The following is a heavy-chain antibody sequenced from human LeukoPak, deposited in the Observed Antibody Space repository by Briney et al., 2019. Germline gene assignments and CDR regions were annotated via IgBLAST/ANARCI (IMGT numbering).Heavy chain of an antibody. CDR3: ARDAVDTANAV. Sequence: GGSLRLSCAASGFTFTTYWMHWVRQAPGKGLVWVSHINSDGSITSYADSVKGRFTISRDNAKNTLYLQMNSLRAEDTAVYYCARDAVDTANAVWGQGTTVTASS. D-gene: IGHD5-18*01. V-gene: IGHV3-74*01. CDR2: INSDGSIT. J-gene: IGHJ6*02. CDR1: GFTFTTYW.